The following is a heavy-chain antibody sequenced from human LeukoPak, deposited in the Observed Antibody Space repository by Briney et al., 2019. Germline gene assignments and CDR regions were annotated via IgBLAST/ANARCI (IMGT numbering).Heavy chain of an antibody. CDR3: VRQGDTAMGGGFDY. J-gene: IGHJ4*02. CDR1: GFTFSSYA. D-gene: IGHD5-18*01. V-gene: IGHV3-64D*06. Sequence: GSLRLSCSASGFTFSSYAMHRVRQAPGKGLEYVSATSSNGGSTYYADSVKGRFTISRDNSKNTLYLQMSSLRAEDTAVYYCVRQGDTAMGGGFDYWGQGTLVTVSS. CDR2: TSSNGGST.